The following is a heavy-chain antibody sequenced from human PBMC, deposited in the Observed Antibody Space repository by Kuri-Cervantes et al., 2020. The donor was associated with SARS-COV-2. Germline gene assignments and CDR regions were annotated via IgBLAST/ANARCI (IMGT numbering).Heavy chain of an antibody. D-gene: IGHD4-17*01. CDR1: GFTFRSYS. Sequence: GGSLRLSCAASGFTFRSYSMNWVRQAPGKGLEWVSSISSSSSYIYYADSAKGRFTISRDNAKNSLYLQMNSLRDEDTAVYYCARDGVKDDYGFSSYWGQGTLVTVSS. V-gene: IGHV3-21*01. CDR3: ARDGVKDDYGFSSY. CDR2: ISSSSSYI. J-gene: IGHJ4*02.